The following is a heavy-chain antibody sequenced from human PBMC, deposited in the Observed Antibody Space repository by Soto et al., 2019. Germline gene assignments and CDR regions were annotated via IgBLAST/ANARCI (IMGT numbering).Heavy chain of an antibody. Sequence: ASVKVSCKASGYTFTSYGISWVRQAPGQRLEWMGWINAGNGNTKYSQKFQGRVTITRDTSASTAYMELSSLRSEDTAVYYCARTGASSSASGLYYYYGMDVWGQGTTVIVSS. CDR2: INAGNGNT. V-gene: IGHV1-3*01. J-gene: IGHJ6*02. CDR1: GYTFTSYG. D-gene: IGHD6-6*01. CDR3: ARTGASSSASGLYYYYGMDV.